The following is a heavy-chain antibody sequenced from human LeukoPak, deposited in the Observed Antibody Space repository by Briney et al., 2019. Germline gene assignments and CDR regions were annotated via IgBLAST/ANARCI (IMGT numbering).Heavy chain of an antibody. CDR3: TTDPHCGGDCSAYYYFDY. D-gene: IGHD2-21*02. J-gene: IGHJ4*02. Sequence: GGSLRLSCAASGFTFSNAWMSWVRQAPGKGLEWVGRIKSKTDGGTTDYAAPVKGRFTISRDDSKNTLYPQMNSLKTEDTAVYYCTTDPHCGGDCSAYYYFDYWGQGTLVTVSS. CDR2: IKSKTDGGTT. V-gene: IGHV3-15*01. CDR1: GFTFSNAW.